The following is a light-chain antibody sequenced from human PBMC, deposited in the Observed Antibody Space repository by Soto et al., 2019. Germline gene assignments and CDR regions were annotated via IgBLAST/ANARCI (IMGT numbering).Light chain of an antibody. CDR1: SSDVGSNNL. V-gene: IGLV2-23*02. CDR2: EVS. J-gene: IGLJ1*01. CDR3: SSFARSSTP. Sequence: QSALTQPASVSGSPGQSITISCTGTSSDVGSNNLVSWYQQHPGKAPKLMIYEVSRRPSGVSNRFSGSKSGNTASLTIFGLQAEDEADYYCSSFARSSTPFGSGTKLTVL.